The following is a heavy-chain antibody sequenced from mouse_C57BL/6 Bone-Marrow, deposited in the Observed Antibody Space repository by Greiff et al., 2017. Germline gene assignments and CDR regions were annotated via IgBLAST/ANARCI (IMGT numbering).Heavy chain of an antibody. CDR2: ISDGGSYT. Sequence: EVKLQESGGGLVKPGGSLKLSCAASGFTFSSYAMSWVRQTPEQRLEWVATISDGGSYTYYPDNVKGRFTISRDNAKNNLYLQMSHLKSEDTAMYYGAREFREGSYEDFDYWGQGTTLTVSS. D-gene: IGHD1-1*02. CDR3: AREFREGSYEDFDY. V-gene: IGHV5-4*01. J-gene: IGHJ2*01. CDR1: GFTFSSYA.